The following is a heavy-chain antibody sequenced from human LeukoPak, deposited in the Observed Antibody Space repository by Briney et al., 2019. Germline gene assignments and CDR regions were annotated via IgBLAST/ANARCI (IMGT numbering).Heavy chain of an antibody. J-gene: IGHJ5*02. CDR1: GYSFTSYW. Sequence: GESLQISCKGSGYSFTSYWISWVRQMPGKGLEWMGRIDPSDSYTNYSPSFQGHVTISADKSISTAYLQWSSLKASDTAMYYCARSGEIYCSGGSCYFKNWVDPWGQGTLVTVSS. D-gene: IGHD2-15*01. CDR3: ARSGEIYCSGGSCYFKNWVDP. V-gene: IGHV5-10-1*01. CDR2: IDPSDSYT.